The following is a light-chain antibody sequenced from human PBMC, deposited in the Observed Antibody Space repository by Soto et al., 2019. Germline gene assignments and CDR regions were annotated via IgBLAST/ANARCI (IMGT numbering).Light chain of an antibody. V-gene: IGLV2-14*02. CDR3: SSYTSSSTRV. J-gene: IGLJ1*01. CDR1: SSDVGSYIL. Sequence: QSALTQPASVSGSPGQSITISCTGTSSDVGSYILVSWYQQHPGRAPKLMIYEGSRRPSGVSDRFSGSRSGNTASLTISGLQAEDEADYYCSSYTSSSTRVFGTGTKLTVL. CDR2: EGS.